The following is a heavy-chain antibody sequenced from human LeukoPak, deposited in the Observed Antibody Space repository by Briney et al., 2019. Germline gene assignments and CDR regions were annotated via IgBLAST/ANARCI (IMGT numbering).Heavy chain of an antibody. J-gene: IGHJ4*02. D-gene: IGHD4-17*01. V-gene: IGHV3-30*04. CDR3: ATTVTTYHYFDY. CDR2: ISYDGSNK. CDR1: GFTFSSYA. Sequence: PGGSLRLSCAVSGFTFSSYAMYWVRQAPGKGLEWVAVISYDGSNKYYADSVKGRYTISRDNSKNTLYLQMNSLRAEDTAVYYCATTVTTYHYFDYWGQGTLVTVSS.